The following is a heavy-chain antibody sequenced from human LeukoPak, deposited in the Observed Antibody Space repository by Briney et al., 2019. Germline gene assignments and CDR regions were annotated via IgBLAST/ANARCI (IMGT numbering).Heavy chain of an antibody. V-gene: IGHV3-7*01. D-gene: IGHD2-2*01. CDR3: ARDSRGYCSSTSCPDKRFDY. Sequence: GGSLRLSCAASGFTFSSYWMSWVRQAPGKGLEWVANMNQDGGEKYYVDSVKGRFTISRDNAKNSLYLQMNSLRAEDTAVYYCARDSRGYCSSTSCPDKRFDYWGQGTLVTVSS. CDR1: GFTFSSYW. J-gene: IGHJ4*02. CDR2: MNQDGGEK.